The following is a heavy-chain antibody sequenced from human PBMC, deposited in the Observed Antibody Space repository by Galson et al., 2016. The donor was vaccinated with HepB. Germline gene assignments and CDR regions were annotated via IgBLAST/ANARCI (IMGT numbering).Heavy chain of an antibody. CDR2: VYYNGIT. CDR1: GGSISSYY. D-gene: IGHD2-15*01. Sequence: SETLSLTCTVSGGSISSYYWGWIRQPPGKGLEYIGSVYYNGITYYSPSPKSRVPMSVDTSKNQFFLKLTSLTAADTAVYYCATTLGGFLNYWGQGTLVTVSS. CDR3: ATTLGGFLNY. J-gene: IGHJ4*02. V-gene: IGHV4-59*04.